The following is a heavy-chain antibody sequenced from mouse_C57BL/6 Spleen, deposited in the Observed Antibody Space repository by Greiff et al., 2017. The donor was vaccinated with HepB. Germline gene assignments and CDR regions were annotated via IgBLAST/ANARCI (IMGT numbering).Heavy chain of an antibody. Sequence: VQLQQPGAELVMPGASVKLSCKASGYTFTSYWMHWVKQRPGQGLEWIGEIDPSDSYTNYNQKFKGKSTLTVDKSSSTAYMQLSSLTSEDSAVDYCARETAQATGRFAYWGQGTLVTVSA. CDR3: ARETAQATGRFAY. J-gene: IGHJ3*01. CDR2: IDPSDSYT. CDR1: GYTFTSYW. D-gene: IGHD3-2*02. V-gene: IGHV1-69*01.